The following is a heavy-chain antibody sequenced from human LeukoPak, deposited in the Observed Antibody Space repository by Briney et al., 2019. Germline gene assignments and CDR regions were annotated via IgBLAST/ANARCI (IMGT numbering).Heavy chain of an antibody. CDR1: GFTFSSYE. D-gene: IGHD1-26*01. J-gene: IGHJ4*02. V-gene: IGHV3-48*03. CDR2: ISSSGSTI. Sequence: GGSLRLSCAASGFTFSSYEMNWVRQAPGKGVEWVSYISSSGSTIYYADSVKGRFTISGDNAKNSLYLQMNSLRAEDTAVYYCAREGGEWELLRTFDYWGQGTLVTVSS. CDR3: AREGGEWELLRTFDY.